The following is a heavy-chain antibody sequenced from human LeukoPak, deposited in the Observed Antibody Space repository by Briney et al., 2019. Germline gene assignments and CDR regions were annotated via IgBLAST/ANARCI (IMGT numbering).Heavy chain of an antibody. CDR3: AKKGSRTIATGGFDC. V-gene: IGHV3-23*01. Sequence: GGSLRLSCAASGFTFSSYAMSWARQAPGKGLEWISTISGSGSTTYYGDSVKGRFTISRDSSKNTLDLQMNSLRAEDTAVYYCAKKGSRTIATGGFDCWGQGTLVIVSS. J-gene: IGHJ4*02. CDR2: ISGSGSTT. D-gene: IGHD6-13*01. CDR1: GFTFSSYA.